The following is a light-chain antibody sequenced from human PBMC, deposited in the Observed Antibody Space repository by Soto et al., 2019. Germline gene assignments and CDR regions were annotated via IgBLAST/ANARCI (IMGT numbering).Light chain of an antibody. CDR2: LGS. CDR3: MQRLQTPWT. J-gene: IGKJ1*01. Sequence: DIVMTQSPLSLPVILGEPASISCRSSQSLLNSNGYNYLDWYLQRPGQSPQLLICLGSDRASGVPDRFSGSESGTDFTLKISRVEADDVGVYYCMQRLQTPWTFGQGTKMEI. V-gene: IGKV2-28*01. CDR1: QSLLNSNGYNY.